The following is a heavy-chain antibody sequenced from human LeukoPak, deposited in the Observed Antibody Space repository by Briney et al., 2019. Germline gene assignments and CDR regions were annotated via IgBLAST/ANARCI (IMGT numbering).Heavy chain of an antibody. CDR2: INGDGSST. CDR3: ARPQHGDLYAFDI. CDR1: GFTFSSFW. V-gene: IGHV3-74*01. J-gene: IGHJ3*02. D-gene: IGHD4-17*01. Sequence: GVSLRLSCAASGFTFSSFWMHWVRQAPGKGLVWVSRINGDGSSTTYADSVKGRFTISRDNAKNTVYLQMNSLRAEDTAVYYCARPQHGDLYAFDIWGQGTMVTVSS.